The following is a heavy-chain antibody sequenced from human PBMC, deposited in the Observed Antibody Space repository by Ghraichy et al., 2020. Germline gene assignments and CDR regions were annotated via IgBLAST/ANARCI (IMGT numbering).Heavy chain of an antibody. J-gene: IGHJ4*02. D-gene: IGHD1-26*01. CDR3: ARDHVVGALGRLGYFDY. CDR2: ISSSSSTI. CDR1: GFTFSSYS. V-gene: IGHV3-48*01. Sequence: RGSLRLSCAASGFTFSSYSMNWVRQAPGKGLEWVSYISSSSSTIYYADSVKGRFTISRDNAKNSLYLQMNSLRAEDTAVYYCARDHVVGALGRLGYFDYWGQGTLVTVSS.